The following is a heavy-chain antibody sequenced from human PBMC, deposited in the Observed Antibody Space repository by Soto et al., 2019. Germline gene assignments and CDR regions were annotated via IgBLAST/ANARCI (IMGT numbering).Heavy chain of an antibody. CDR1: GGTFSSYA. D-gene: IGHD6-19*01. CDR2: IIPIFGTA. V-gene: IGHV1-69*13. J-gene: IGHJ4*02. Sequence: ASVKVSCKASGGTFSSYAISWVRQAPGQGLEWMGGIIPIFGTANYAQKFQGRVTITADESTSTAYMELSSLRSEDTAVYCCASPGIAVAGKYFDYWGQGTLVTVSS. CDR3: ASPGIAVAGKYFDY.